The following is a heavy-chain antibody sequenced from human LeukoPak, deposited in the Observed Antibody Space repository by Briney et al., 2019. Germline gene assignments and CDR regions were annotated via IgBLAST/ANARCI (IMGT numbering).Heavy chain of an antibody. D-gene: IGHD3-22*01. Sequence: PGGSLRLSCAASGFTLSSYAMSWVRQAPGKGLEWVSAISGSGGSTYYADSVKGRFTISRDNSKNTLYLQMNSLRAEDTAVYYCAKGSTMTYWLAFFDYWGQGTLVTVSS. J-gene: IGHJ4*02. V-gene: IGHV3-23*01. CDR1: GFTLSSYA. CDR2: ISGSGGST. CDR3: AKGSTMTYWLAFFDY.